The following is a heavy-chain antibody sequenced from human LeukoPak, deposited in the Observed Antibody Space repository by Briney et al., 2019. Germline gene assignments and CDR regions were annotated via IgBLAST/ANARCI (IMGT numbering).Heavy chain of an antibody. Sequence: GGSLRLSCAASGFTVTTNYMSWVRQAPGKGLEWVSALYSGGTTYYADSVKGRFTISGDNSKNTLFLQMNSLRAEDTAVYYCARQQCAVTTFDYWGQGTLVTVSS. CDR1: GFTVTTNY. J-gene: IGHJ4*02. CDR3: ARQQCAVTTFDY. CDR2: LYSGGTT. D-gene: IGHD4-17*01. V-gene: IGHV3-66*04.